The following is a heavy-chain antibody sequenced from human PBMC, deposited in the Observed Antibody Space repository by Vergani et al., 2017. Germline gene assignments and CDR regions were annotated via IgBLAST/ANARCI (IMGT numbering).Heavy chain of an antibody. CDR1: GGSISSYY. Sequence: QVQLQESGPGLVKPSQTLSLTCTVSGGSISSYYWSWIRQPPGKGLEWIGYIYYSGSTNYKPSLKSRVTISVDTSKNQFSLKLSSVTAADTAVYYCARGWGYSRPGQTFDPWGQGTLVTVSS. J-gene: IGHJ5*02. D-gene: IGHD6-13*01. CDR3: ARGWGYSRPGQTFDP. V-gene: IGHV4-59*01. CDR2: IYYSGST.